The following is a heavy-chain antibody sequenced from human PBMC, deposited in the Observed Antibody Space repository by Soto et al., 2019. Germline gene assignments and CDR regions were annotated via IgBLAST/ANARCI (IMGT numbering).Heavy chain of an antibody. D-gene: IGHD2-21*01. CDR2: IYYSGST. Sequence: SETLSLTFTVSGGSISSYYWSWIQQPPGKGLEWIGYIYYSGSTNYNPSLKSRVTISVDTSKNQFSLKLSSVTAADTATYYCARGGISHWAYFYYMDVWDRGTTVTVSS. V-gene: IGHV4-59*12. CDR1: GGSISSYY. CDR3: ARGGISHWAYFYYMDV. J-gene: IGHJ6*03.